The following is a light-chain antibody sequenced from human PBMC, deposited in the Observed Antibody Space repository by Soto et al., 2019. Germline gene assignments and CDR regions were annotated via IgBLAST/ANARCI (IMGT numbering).Light chain of an antibody. CDR2: GAS. CDR1: QSVSTH. Sequence: EMVTTQSRATLSVAGRERASRCVRASQSVSTHLVWYQQKPGQAPRLLIYGASTRPTGVPGRFRGTGSGTEFTLTISSLQSEDSAVYYCQQYNHWWTFGQGTNVDI. CDR3: QQYNHWWT. J-gene: IGKJ1*01. V-gene: IGKV3-15*01.